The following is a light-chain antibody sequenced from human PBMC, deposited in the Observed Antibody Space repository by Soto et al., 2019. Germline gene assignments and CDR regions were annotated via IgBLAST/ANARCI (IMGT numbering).Light chain of an antibody. Sequence: QSALTQPPSASGSPGQSVTISCTGTSSDVGGYNYVSWYQQHPGKAPKLMIYEVSKRPSGVPDRFSGSKSGNTASLTVSGRQAEDEAAYYCSSYAGSNNYVVFGGGTKLTVL. CDR3: SSYAGSNNYVV. V-gene: IGLV2-8*01. CDR2: EVS. J-gene: IGLJ2*01. CDR1: SSDVGGYNY.